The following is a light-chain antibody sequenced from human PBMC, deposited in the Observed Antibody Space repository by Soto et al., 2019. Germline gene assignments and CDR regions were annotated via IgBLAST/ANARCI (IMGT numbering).Light chain of an antibody. CDR2: GAS. Sequence: EIVMTQSPATVSVSPGERATLSCRASQSVGSYLAWYRQRPGQAPRLLIYGASTRATVIPARFSGSGSGTDFTLTISRLEPEDFAVYYCQQYTISSKTFGQGSKVDIK. CDR3: QQYTISSKT. V-gene: IGKV3-15*01. J-gene: IGKJ1*01. CDR1: QSVGSY.